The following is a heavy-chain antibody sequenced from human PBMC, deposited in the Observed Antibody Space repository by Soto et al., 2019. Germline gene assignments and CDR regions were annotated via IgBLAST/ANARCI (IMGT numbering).Heavy chain of an antibody. J-gene: IGHJ6*03. CDR2: ISSSGSNI. D-gene: IGHD6-6*01. CDR3: ARDPLIAARPWDYYYYYMDV. V-gene: IGHV3-11*01. CDR1: GFTFCDYY. Sequence: PGGSLRLSWAACGFTFCDYYISWIRQTPGKGLEWVSYISSSGSNIYYADSVEGRFTISRDNAKNSLYLQMNSLRAEDTAVYYCARDPLIAARPWDYYYYYMDVWGKGTTVTVSS.